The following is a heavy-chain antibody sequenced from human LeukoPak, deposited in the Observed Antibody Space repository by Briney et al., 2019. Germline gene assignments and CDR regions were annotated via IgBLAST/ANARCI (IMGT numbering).Heavy chain of an antibody. CDR3: AKGEGVMITFGGVIVDY. CDR2: ISSSGSTI. V-gene: IGHV3-11*01. CDR1: GFAFSDYY. J-gene: IGHJ4*02. Sequence: GGSLRLSCAASGFAFSDYYMSWIRQAPGKGLEWVSYISSSGSTIYYADSVKGRFTISRDSAKNSLYLQMNSLRAEDTAVYYCAKGEGVMITFGGVIVDYWGQGTLVTVSS. D-gene: IGHD3-16*02.